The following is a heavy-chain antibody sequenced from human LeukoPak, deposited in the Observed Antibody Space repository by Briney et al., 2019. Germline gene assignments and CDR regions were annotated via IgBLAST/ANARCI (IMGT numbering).Heavy chain of an antibody. Sequence: PGGSLRLSCAASGFTFSSYSMTWVRQAPGKGLECVSSISSSSSYIYYADSVKGRFTISRDNSKNTLYLQMNSLRAEDTAVYYCARDLGDYYYGMDVWGQGTTVTVSS. CDR1: GFTFSSYS. CDR2: ISSSSSYI. V-gene: IGHV3-21*01. CDR3: ARDLGDYYYGMDV. J-gene: IGHJ6*02. D-gene: IGHD3-16*01.